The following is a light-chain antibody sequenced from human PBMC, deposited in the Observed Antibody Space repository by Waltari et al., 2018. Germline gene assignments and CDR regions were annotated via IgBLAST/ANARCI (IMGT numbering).Light chain of an antibody. CDR1: NSDVVGFND. Sequence: QSALTQPSSVAGSPGQSVTTPCPGTNSDVVGFNDVPWYQTHPAKAPSLSFYDVYTRPSGVPNRFSGSKSANTASLTISGPQSEDEADYYCCSYAGSFTWVFGTGTKVTVL. CDR2: DVY. CDR3: CSYAGSFTWV. V-gene: IGLV2-11*01. J-gene: IGLJ1*01.